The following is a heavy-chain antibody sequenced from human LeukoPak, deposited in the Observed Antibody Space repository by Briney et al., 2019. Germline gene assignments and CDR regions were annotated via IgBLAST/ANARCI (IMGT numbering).Heavy chain of an antibody. CDR3: ARAINKVFDY. J-gene: IGHJ4*02. CDR1: GFTFSSYA. V-gene: IGHV3-30-3*01. Sequence: QPGGSLRLSCAASGFTFSSYAMHWVRQAPGKGLEWVAVISYDGSNKYYADSVKGRFTISGDNSKNTLYLQMNSLRAEDTAVYYCARAINKVFDYWGQGTLVTVSS. CDR2: ISYDGSNK.